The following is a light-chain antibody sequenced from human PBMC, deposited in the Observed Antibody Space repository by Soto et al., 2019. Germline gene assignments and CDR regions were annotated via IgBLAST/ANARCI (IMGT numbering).Light chain of an antibody. Sequence: IQMTQSPSSLSASTGDRFTITCRASQGISSYLAWYQQKPGKAPNLLIYAASTLESGVPSRFSGSGSGTDFTLTISSLQLEDFATYYCQQNYSTPLAFGGGTKVDI. J-gene: IGKJ4*01. CDR1: QGISSY. CDR3: QQNYSTPLA. CDR2: AAS. V-gene: IGKV1-8*01.